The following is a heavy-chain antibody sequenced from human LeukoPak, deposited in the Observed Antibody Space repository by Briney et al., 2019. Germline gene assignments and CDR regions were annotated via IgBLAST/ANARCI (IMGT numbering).Heavy chain of an antibody. CDR1: GYTFTSYY. D-gene: IGHD6-13*01. V-gene: IGHV1-46*01. J-gene: IGHJ3*02. CDR3: AKDGSSGIAATADAFDI. CDR2: INPSGGST. Sequence: ASVKVSCKASGYTFTSYYMHLVRQAPGQGLEWMGIINPSGGSTSYAQKFQGRVTMTRDTSTSTVYMELSSLRSEDTAVYYCAKDGSSGIAATADAFDIWGQGTMVTVSS.